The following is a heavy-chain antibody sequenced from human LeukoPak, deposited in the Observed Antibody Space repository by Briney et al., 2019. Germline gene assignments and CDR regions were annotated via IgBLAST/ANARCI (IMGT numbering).Heavy chain of an antibody. V-gene: IGHV3-53*01. D-gene: IGHD2/OR15-2a*01. CDR3: ARRAGEYSHPYDY. CDR2: IYSGSNT. Sequence: GGSLRLSCTVSGFTVSINSMSWVRQAPGKGLEWVSFIYSGSNTHYSDSVKGRFTISRDNSKNTLYLQMNSLRAEDTAVYYCARRAGEYSHPYDYWGQGTLVTVSS. CDR1: GFTVSINS. J-gene: IGHJ4*02.